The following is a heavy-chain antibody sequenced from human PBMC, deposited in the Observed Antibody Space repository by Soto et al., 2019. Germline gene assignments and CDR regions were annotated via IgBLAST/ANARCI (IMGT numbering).Heavy chain of an antibody. V-gene: IGHV5-51*01. CDR3: ARQKRGSRYDFWSGSGDGMDV. CDR2: IYPGDSDT. CDR1: GYSFTSYW. D-gene: IGHD3-3*01. Sequence: GEALNISCTGSGYSFTSYWIGWVRQMPGKGLDWMGIIYPGDSDTRYSPSFQGQVTISADKSISTAYLQWSSLKASDTAMYYCARQKRGSRYDFWSGSGDGMDVWGQGTTVTVS. J-gene: IGHJ6*02.